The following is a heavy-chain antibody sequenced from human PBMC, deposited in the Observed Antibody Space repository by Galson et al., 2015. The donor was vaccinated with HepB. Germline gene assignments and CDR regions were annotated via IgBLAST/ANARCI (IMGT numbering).Heavy chain of an antibody. CDR3: TRSYYDFWSGPPPSLDY. Sequence: SLRLSCAASGFNFSGSAIHWVRQASGKGLEWVGHIRTKINTYATAYAAWEKGRFTISRDDSKKTAYLQMIGLKAEDTAVYYCTRSYYDFWSGPPPSLDYWGQGTPVTVSS. J-gene: IGHJ4*02. CDR1: GFNFSGSA. V-gene: IGHV3-73*01. D-gene: IGHD3-3*01. CDR2: IRTKINTYAT.